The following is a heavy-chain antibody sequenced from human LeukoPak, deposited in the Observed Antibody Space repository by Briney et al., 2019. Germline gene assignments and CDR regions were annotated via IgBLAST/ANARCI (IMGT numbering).Heavy chain of an antibody. CDR3: ALTGYYRVGDY. V-gene: IGHV1-8*01. D-gene: IGHD3-9*01. CDR1: GYTFTSYD. J-gene: IGHJ4*02. Sequence: ASVKVSCKASGYTFTSYDINWVRQATGQGREWMGWMNPNSGNTGYAQKFQGRVTMTRNTSISTAYMELSSLRSDDTAVYYCALTGYYRVGDYWGQGTLVTVSS. CDR2: MNPNSGNT.